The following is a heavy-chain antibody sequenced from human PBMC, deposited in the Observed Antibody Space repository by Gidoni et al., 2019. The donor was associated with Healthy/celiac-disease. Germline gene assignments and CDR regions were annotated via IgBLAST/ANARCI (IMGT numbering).Heavy chain of an antibody. CDR1: GYSFNSYW. CDR3: ARTYSSSPGANELSYYYYGMDV. V-gene: IGHV5-10-1*01. J-gene: IGHJ6*02. D-gene: IGHD6-6*01. CDR2: IDPSDSYT. Sequence: ESLRISCKGSGYSFNSYWISWVRQMPGKGLEWMGRIDPSDSYTNSSPSCQGHVTISADKSISTAYLQWSSLKASDTAMYYCARTYSSSPGANELSYYYYGMDVWGQGTTVTVSS.